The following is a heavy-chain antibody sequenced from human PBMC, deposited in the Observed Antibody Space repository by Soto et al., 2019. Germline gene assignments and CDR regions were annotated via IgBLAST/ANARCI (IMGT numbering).Heavy chain of an antibody. CDR1: GYTFTSYG. CDR2: INAANGDT. J-gene: IGHJ5*02. V-gene: IGHV1-3*01. D-gene: IGHD6-13*01. Sequence: ASVKVSGKASGYTFTSYGIHWVRQAPGQRLEWMGWINAANGDTKYSPKFQGRVTITRDTSASTAYMELSSLRSEDTAVYYCVRRHVSATGIDWFDPWGQGTLVTVSS. CDR3: VRRHVSATGIDWFDP.